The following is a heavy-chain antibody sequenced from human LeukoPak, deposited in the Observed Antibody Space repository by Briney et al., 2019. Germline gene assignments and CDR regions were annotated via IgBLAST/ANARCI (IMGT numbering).Heavy chain of an antibody. V-gene: IGHV1-69*05. Sequence: SVTVSCKASGGTFSSYAISWVRQAPGQGLEWMGGIIPIFGTANYAQKFQGRVTITTDESTSTAYMELSSLRSEDTAVYYCAREWKEMATMTLYFDYWGQGTLVTVSS. CDR3: AREWKEMATMTLYFDY. CDR2: IIPIFGTA. J-gene: IGHJ4*02. D-gene: IGHD5-24*01. CDR1: GGTFSSYA.